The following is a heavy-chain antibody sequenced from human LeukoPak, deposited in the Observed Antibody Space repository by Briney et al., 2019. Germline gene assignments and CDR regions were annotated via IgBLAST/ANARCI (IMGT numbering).Heavy chain of an antibody. V-gene: IGHV3-74*01. J-gene: IGHJ4*02. Sequence: GGSLGLSCAASGFTFSSYWMHWVRQAPGKGLVWVSRINSDGSTTRYADSVKGRFTISRDNAKNTVYLQMNSLRVEDTAVYYCARDKGALDYWGQGTLVTVSS. D-gene: IGHD1-26*01. CDR1: GFTFSSYW. CDR3: ARDKGALDY. CDR2: INSDGSTT.